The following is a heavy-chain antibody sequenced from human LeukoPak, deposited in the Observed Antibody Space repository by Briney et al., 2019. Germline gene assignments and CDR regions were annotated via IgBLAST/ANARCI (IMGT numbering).Heavy chain of an antibody. Sequence: GGSLRLSCAVSGFTLTTYGMHWVRQAPGKGLEWVAVISYDGTNKYYADSVKGRFTISRDNSKNTLYLQMDSLRAEDTAVYYCAKDRRASSEAGSTFDYWGQGTLVTVSS. CDR1: GFTLTTYG. CDR3: AKDRRASSEAGSTFDY. CDR2: ISYDGTNK. J-gene: IGHJ4*02. V-gene: IGHV3-30*18. D-gene: IGHD6-19*01.